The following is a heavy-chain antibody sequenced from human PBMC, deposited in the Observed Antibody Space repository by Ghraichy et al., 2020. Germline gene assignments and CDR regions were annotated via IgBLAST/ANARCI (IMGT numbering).Heavy chain of an antibody. J-gene: IGHJ4*02. Sequence: GGSLRLSCSASALSFTTYAMYWVRQTPGKGLEYVSAISSDGVSTYYTDSVKGRFTISRDNSKNILFLQMSSLRPEDTALYYCATTVPFRSLDWSLSSYWGQGTLFTVSS. CDR2: ISSDGVST. V-gene: IGHV3-64D*08. CDR3: ATTVPFRSLDWSLSSY. D-gene: IGHD2-21*01. CDR1: ALSFTTYA.